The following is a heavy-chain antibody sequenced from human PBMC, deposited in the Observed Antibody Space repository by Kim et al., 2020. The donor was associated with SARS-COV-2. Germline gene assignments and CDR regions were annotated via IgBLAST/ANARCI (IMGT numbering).Heavy chain of an antibody. Sequence: GGSLRLSCAASGFAFSSYAMSWVRQAPGKGLEWVSAISGSGGTTYYPDSVKGRFSISRDNSKNTLYMQMNSLRAEDTAVYYCAKEQEDSSGSRYDCWGQGTLVTVSS. V-gene: IGHV3-23*01. CDR1: GFAFSSYA. D-gene: IGHD3-22*01. CDR2: ISGSGGTT. CDR3: AKEQEDSSGSRYDC. J-gene: IGHJ4*02.